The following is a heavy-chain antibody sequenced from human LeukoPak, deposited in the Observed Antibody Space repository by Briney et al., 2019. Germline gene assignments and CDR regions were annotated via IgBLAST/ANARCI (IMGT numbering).Heavy chain of an antibody. D-gene: IGHD3-16*01. Sequence: PGGSLRLSCAASGFTVSSNYMSWVRQAPGKGLEWVSVIYSGGSTYYADSVKGRFTISRDNSRNTLYLQMNSLRAEDTAVYYCAKDYDAVWGGTDYWGQGILVTVSS. CDR3: AKDYDAVWGGTDY. J-gene: IGHJ4*02. V-gene: IGHV3-53*01. CDR2: IYSGGST. CDR1: GFTVSSNY.